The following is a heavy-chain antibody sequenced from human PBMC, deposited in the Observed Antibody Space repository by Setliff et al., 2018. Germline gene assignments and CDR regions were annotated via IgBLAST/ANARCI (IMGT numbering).Heavy chain of an antibody. J-gene: IGHJ6*02. D-gene: IGHD3-3*01. Sequence: PSETLSLTCTVSGGSISSSSYYWGWIRQPPGKGLEWIRSIYYSGSTYYNPSLKSRVTISVDTSKNQFSLKLSSVTAADTAVYYCARDKPEGYNFWSGYLGGGLMDVWGQGTTVTVSS. V-gene: IGHV4-39*07. CDR2: IYYSGST. CDR3: ARDKPEGYNFWSGYLGGGLMDV. CDR1: GGSISSSSYY.